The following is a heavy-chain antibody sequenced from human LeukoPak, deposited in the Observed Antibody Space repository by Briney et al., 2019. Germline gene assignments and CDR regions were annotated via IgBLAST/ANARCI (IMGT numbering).Heavy chain of an antibody. CDR3: AAYGDYAVNY. CDR1: GFTFGLYS. CDR2: IDSNSNFM. J-gene: IGHJ4*02. D-gene: IGHD4-17*01. Sequence: GGSLRLSCAASGFTFGLYSMTWVRQAPGKGLEWVSLIDSNSNFMNYADSVKGRFTISRDNAKKSLYLQMNSLRAEDTAVYYCAAYGDYAVNYWGQGTLVTVSS. V-gene: IGHV3-21*04.